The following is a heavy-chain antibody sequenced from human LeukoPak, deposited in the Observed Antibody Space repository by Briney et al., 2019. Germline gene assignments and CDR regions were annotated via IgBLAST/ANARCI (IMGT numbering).Heavy chain of an antibody. CDR1: GYTFTSYD. V-gene: IGHV1-8*03. J-gene: IGHJ4*02. CDR3: ATGIVVVPAAMPKDY. Sequence: ASVKVSCKASGYTFTSYDINWVRQATGQGLEWMGWMNPNSGNTGYAQKFQGRVTITRNTSISTAYMELSRLRSDDTAVYYCATGIVVVPAAMPKDYWGQGTLVTVSS. CDR2: MNPNSGNT. D-gene: IGHD2-2*01.